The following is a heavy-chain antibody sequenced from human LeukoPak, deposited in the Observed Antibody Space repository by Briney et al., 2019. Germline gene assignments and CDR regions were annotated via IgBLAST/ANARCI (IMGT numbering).Heavy chain of an antibody. CDR3: AKDKLGATVFWDY. D-gene: IGHD1-26*01. V-gene: IGHV3-23*01. Sequence: GGSLRLSCAASGFTFNSFATSWVRQAPGKGLEWVSGISASGSTPYYTDSVKGRFTISRDNSKNTLYLQMNSLRAEDTAVYYCAKDKLGATVFWDYWGQGTLITVSS. J-gene: IGHJ4*02. CDR1: GFTFNSFA. CDR2: ISASGSTP.